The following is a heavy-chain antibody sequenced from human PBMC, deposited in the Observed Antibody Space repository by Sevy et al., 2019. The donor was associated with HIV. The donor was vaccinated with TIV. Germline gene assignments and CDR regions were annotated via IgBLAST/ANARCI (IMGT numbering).Heavy chain of an antibody. CDR2: ISYDGSKK. V-gene: IGHV3-30*09. CDR1: GFTFSSHA. D-gene: IGHD2-21*02. Sequence: GGSLRLSCAASGFTFSSHAMSWVRQAPGKGLEWVSLISYDGSKKYYSDSVKGRFAISRDESKTTLFLQMNSLRSEDTAIYYCARVGVSYCTDDCYHRFDYWGRGTLVTVSS. J-gene: IGHJ4*02. CDR3: ARVGVSYCTDDCYHRFDY.